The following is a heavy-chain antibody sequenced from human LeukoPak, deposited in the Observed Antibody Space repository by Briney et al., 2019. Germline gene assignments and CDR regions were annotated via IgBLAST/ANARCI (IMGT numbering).Heavy chain of an antibody. D-gene: IGHD6-19*01. V-gene: IGHV1-18*01. CDR2: ISAYNGNT. CDR1: GYTFTSYG. CDR3: ARGRSSGWYDYYYYGMDV. J-gene: IGHJ6*02. Sequence: ASVKVPCKASGYTFTSYGISWVRQAPGQGLEWMGWISAYNGNTNYAQKLQGRVTMTTDTSTSTAYMELRSLRSDDTAVYYCARGRSSGWYDYYYYGMDVWGQGTTVTVSS.